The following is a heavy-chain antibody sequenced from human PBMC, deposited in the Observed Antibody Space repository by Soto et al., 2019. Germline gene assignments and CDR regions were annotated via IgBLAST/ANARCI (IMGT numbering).Heavy chain of an antibody. CDR3: ARESEGSDQIKWVDT. CDR2: IHLTGST. Sequence: PSETLSLTCSVSRGSISSYYWSWVPQPPGKRLEWIGFIHLTGSTKYNPSLESRVTISVDTSQNQLSLRLSSVTAADTAVYYCARESEGSDQIKWVDTWGQGILVTVST. CDR1: RGSISSYY. D-gene: IGHD2-2*01. V-gene: IGHV4-59*01. J-gene: IGHJ5*02.